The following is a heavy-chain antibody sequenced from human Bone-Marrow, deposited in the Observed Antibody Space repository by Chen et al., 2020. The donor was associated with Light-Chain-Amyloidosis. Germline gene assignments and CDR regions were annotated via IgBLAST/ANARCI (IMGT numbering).Heavy chain of an antibody. CDR2: IYPDDSDA. V-gene: IGHV5-51*01. J-gene: IGHJ4*02. D-gene: IGHD5-12*01. Sequence: EVQLEQPGPEVKKPGESLKISCKGSGYTFPNYWIGWVRQMPGKGLEWMGVIYPDDSDARYSPSFEGQVTISADKSITTAFLKWRNLKASDTAMYYCARRRDGYSFDCWGQGTLVTVSS. CDR3: ARRRDGYSFDC. CDR1: GYTFPNYW.